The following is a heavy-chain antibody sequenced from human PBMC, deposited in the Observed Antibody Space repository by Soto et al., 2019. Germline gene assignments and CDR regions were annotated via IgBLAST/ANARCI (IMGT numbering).Heavy chain of an antibody. D-gene: IGHD6-6*01. CDR1: GYTFATYG. CDR2: ISGHNTNR. Sequence: QVHLVQSGPEVKKPGASVKVSCKASGYTFATYGFSWVRQAPGQGLEWMGRISGHNTNRNFARKFQDRLTLSTDASTSTAYMELRDLTSDDTAVYYCARDYSSSSELDHGGQGTLVTVSP. J-gene: IGHJ4*02. CDR3: ARDYSSSSELDH. V-gene: IGHV1-18*01.